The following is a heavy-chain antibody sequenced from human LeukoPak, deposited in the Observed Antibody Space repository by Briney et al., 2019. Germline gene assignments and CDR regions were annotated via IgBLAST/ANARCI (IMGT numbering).Heavy chain of an antibody. J-gene: IGHJ3*02. CDR3: ARVGTVVYDAFDI. Sequence: SETLSLTCTVSGYSISSGYYWGWIRQPAGEGLEWIGRIYTSGSTNYNPSLKSRVTISVDTSKNQFSLKLSSVTAADTAVYYCARVGTVVYDAFDIWGQGTMVTVSS. CDR2: IYTSGST. CDR1: GYSISSGYY. V-gene: IGHV4-61*02. D-gene: IGHD4-23*01.